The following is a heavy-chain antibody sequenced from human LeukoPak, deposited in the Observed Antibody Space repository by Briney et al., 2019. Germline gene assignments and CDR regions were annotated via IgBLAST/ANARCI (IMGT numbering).Heavy chain of an antibody. J-gene: IGHJ4*02. CDR2: INPNSGGT. Sequence: GASVTVSCKASGYTFTDYYMHWVRQAPGQGLEWMGWINPNSGGTNYAQKFQGRVTMTRDTSISTAYMELSRLRSDDTAVYYCASLGYSSTRSYQGQYFDYWGQGTLVTVSS. CDR1: GYTFTDYY. V-gene: IGHV1-2*02. D-gene: IGHD6-13*01. CDR3: ASLGYSSTRSYQGQYFDY.